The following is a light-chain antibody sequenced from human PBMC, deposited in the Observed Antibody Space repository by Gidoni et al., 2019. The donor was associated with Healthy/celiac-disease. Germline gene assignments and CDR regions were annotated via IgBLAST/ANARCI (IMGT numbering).Light chain of an antibody. CDR2: SNN. Sequence: QSGLPQPPSASGTPGQRVTISCSGSSSNIGSNTVKWYQQLPGTAPKLLIYSNNQRSSGVPDLFSGSKSGTSASLAISGLQSEDEADYYCAAWDDSLNGPVFGGGTKLTVL. CDR1: SSNIGSNT. CDR3: AAWDDSLNGPV. J-gene: IGLJ3*02. V-gene: IGLV1-44*01.